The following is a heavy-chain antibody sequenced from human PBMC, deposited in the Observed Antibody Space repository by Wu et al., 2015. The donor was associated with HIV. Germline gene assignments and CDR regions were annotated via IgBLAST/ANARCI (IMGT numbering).Heavy chain of an antibody. CDR1: GYMFTDYY. CDR3: GRRGSWGDRTTIIRGGVDV. D-gene: IGHD3-10*01. V-gene: IGHV1-8*02. J-gene: IGHJ6*02. CDR2: INPNSGKG. Sequence: QMQLVQSGAEVKKPGATLKVSCKTSGYMFTDYYIHWVRQAPGQGLEWMGWINPNSGKGYYAQRFQGRVTMSRNISTTTAHMELSSLTSEDTAVYYCGRRGSWGDRTTIIRGGVDVWGQGTTVSVSS.